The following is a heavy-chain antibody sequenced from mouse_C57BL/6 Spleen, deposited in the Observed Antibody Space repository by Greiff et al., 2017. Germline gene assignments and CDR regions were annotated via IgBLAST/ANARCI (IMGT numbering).Heavy chain of an antibody. D-gene: IGHD2-4*01. CDR1: GYTFTSYW. CDR2: IHPNSGST. Sequence: QVQLPQPGAELVKPGASVKLSCKASGYTFTSYWMHWVKQRPGQGLEWIGMIHPNSGSTNYNEKFKSKATLTVDKSSSTAYMQLSSLTSEDSAVYYCARGDYDVGYYAMDYWGQGTSVTVSS. V-gene: IGHV1-64*01. J-gene: IGHJ4*01. CDR3: ARGDYDVGYYAMDY.